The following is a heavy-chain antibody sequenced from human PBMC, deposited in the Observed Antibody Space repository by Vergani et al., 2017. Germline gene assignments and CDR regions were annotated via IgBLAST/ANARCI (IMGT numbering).Heavy chain of an antibody. J-gene: IGHJ4*02. Sequence: QVQLPESGPGLVKPSETLSLTCTVSGGSVSSGSYYWSWIRQPAGKGLEWIGYIYYSGSTNYNPSLKSRVTISVDTSKNQFSLKLSSVTAADTAVYYCARGSIAGLYYFDYWGQGTLVTVSS. V-gene: IGHV4-61*10. CDR1: GGSVSSGSYY. CDR2: IYYSGST. D-gene: IGHD6-6*01. CDR3: ARGSIAGLYYFDY.